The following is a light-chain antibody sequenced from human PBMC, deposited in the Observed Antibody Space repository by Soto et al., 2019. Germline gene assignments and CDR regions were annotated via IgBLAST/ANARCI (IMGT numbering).Light chain of an antibody. V-gene: IGKV4-1*01. Sequence: DVVLTQSPDSLAVSLGERATINCKSSQSVLYSSNNMNYLAWYQQKAGQPPKLLIYWASTRESGVPDRFGGSGSGTEFTLTISSLQAEDVAVYYCQQYYTNSWSFGQGTKVEIK. CDR2: WAS. CDR3: QQYYTNSWS. J-gene: IGKJ1*01. CDR1: QSVLYSSNNMNY.